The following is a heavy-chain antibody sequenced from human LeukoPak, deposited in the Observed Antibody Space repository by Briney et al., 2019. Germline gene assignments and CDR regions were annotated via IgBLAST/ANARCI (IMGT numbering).Heavy chain of an antibody. V-gene: IGHV5-51*01. J-gene: IGHJ4*02. CDR3: ARLRPARRDGYNSPNFSNFDY. CDR1: GYSFTSYW. D-gene: IGHD5-24*01. CDR2: IYPGDSDT. Sequence: GESLKISCKGSGYSFTSYWIGWVRQMPGKGLEWMGIIYPGDSDTRYSPSFQGQVTISADKSISTAYLQWSSLKASDTAMYYCARLRPARRDGYNSPNFSNFDYWGQGTLVTVSS.